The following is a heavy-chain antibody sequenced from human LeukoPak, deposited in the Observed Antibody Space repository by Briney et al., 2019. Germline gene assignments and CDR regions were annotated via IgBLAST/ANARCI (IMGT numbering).Heavy chain of an antibody. J-gene: IGHJ6*02. CDR2: IWYDGGNK. D-gene: IGHD2-15*01. CDR1: GFTFSSYG. V-gene: IGHV3-33*01. CDR3: ARTSKYCSGGSCYRYGMDV. Sequence: GGSLRLSCAASGFTFSSYGMHWVRQAPGKGLEGVAVIWYDGGNKYYADSVKGRFTISRDNSKNTLYLQMNSLRAEDTAVYYCARTSKYCSGGSCYRYGMDVWGLGTTVTVSS.